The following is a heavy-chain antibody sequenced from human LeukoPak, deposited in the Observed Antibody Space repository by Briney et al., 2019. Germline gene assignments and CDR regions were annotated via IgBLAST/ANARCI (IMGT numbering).Heavy chain of an antibody. CDR3: ARINIAADGNPLDY. D-gene: IGHD6-13*01. V-gene: IGHV4-4*02. J-gene: IGHJ4*02. Sequence: PSETLSLTCAVSGGSISSSNWWSWVRQPPGKGLEWIGEIYHSGSTNYNLSLKSRVTISVDKSKNQFSLKLRSVTAADTAMYYCARINIAADGNPLDYWGQGTLVTVSS. CDR2: IYHSGST. CDR1: GGSISSSNW.